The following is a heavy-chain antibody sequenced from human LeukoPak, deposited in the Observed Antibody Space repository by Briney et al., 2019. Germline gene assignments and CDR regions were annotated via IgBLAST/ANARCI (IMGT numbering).Heavy chain of an antibody. CDR2: IIPIFGTA. CDR3: ARVGLQYYYYYMDV. D-gene: IGHD4-11*01. Sequence: SVKVSCKASGGTFSSYAISWVRQAPGQGLEWMGGIIPIFGTANYAQKFQGRVTITTDESTSTAYMELSSLRSGDTAVYYCARVGLQYYYYYMDVWGKGTTVTVSS. J-gene: IGHJ6*03. CDR1: GGTFSSYA. V-gene: IGHV1-69*05.